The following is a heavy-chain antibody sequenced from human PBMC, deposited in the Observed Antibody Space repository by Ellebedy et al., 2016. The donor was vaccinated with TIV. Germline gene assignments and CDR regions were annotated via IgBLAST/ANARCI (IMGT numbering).Heavy chain of an antibody. Sequence: SQTLSLTCAISGDSVSSNSAAWNWIRQSPSRGLEWLGRTYYRSRWYNDYAVSVESRITINSDTSKNQFSLQLNSVSPEDTAVYYCATLKSVLVRGVIIRGFDYWGQGTLVTVSS. J-gene: IGHJ4*02. CDR2: TYYRSRWYN. V-gene: IGHV6-1*01. CDR3: ATLKSVLVRGVIIRGFDY. CDR1: GDSVSSNSAA. D-gene: IGHD3-10*01.